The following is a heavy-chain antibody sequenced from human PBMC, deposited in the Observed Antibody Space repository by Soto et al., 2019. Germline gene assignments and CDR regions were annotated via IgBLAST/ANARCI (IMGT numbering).Heavy chain of an antibody. CDR2: ISYDGSNK. CDR3: AKEGSSSWYGSFYFDY. CDR1: GFTFSSYG. V-gene: IGHV3-30*18. D-gene: IGHD6-13*01. Sequence: GGSLRLSCAASGFTFSSYGMHWVRQAPGKGLEWVAVISYDGSNKYYADSVKGRFTISRDNSKNTLYLQMNSLRAEDTAVYYCAKEGSSSWYGSFYFDYWGQGTRVTVSS. J-gene: IGHJ4*02.